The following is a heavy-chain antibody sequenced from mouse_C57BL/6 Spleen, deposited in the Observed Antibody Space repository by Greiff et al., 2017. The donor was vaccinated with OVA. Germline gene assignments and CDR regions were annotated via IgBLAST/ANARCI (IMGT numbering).Heavy chain of an antibody. J-gene: IGHJ4*01. D-gene: IGHD1-1*01. V-gene: IGHV1-55*01. CDR2: IYPGSGST. Sequence: QVQLQQPGAELVKPGASVKMSCKASGYTFTSYWITWVKQRPGQGLEWIGDIYPGSGSTTYTEKFKSKATLTVDTSSSTADMQLSSLTAEDAAVYYGARGGSSPYYARDYWGQGTSVTVSS. CDR1: GYTFTSYW. CDR3: ARGGSSPYYARDY.